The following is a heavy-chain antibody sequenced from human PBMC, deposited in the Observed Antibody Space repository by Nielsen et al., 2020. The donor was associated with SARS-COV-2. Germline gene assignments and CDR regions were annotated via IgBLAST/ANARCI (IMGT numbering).Heavy chain of an antibody. CDR1: GGSFSGYY. CDR2: INHSGST. D-gene: IGHD5-24*01. V-gene: IGHV4-34*01. Sequence: SETLSLTCAVYGGSFSGYYWSWIRQPPGKGLEWIGEINHSGSTNYNPSLKSRVTISVDTSKNQFSLKLSSVTAADTAVYYCARRGRGRDGYKTDYWGQGTLVTVSS. J-gene: IGHJ4*02. CDR3: ARRGRGRDGYKTDY.